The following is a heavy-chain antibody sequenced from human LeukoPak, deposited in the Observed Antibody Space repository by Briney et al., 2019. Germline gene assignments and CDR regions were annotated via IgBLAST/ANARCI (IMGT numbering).Heavy chain of an antibody. CDR1: GFPFSTYS. Sequence: GGSLRLSCAASGFPFSTYSMHWVRQAPGRGLEWVAVISSDESSENYADSVEGRFTISRDNSKNTLYLQVNTLRAEDTAVYYCAREKYCTATDCLHGRFYFDYWGQGTLVTVPS. V-gene: IGHV3-30*04. D-gene: IGHD2-8*02. CDR3: AREKYCTATDCLHGRFYFDY. J-gene: IGHJ4*02. CDR2: ISSDESSE.